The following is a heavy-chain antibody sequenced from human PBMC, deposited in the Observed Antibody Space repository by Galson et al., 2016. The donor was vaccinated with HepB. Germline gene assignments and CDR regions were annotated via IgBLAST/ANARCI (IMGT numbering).Heavy chain of an antibody. V-gene: IGHV1-18*04. Sequence: SVKVSCKASGYTFTNYGTSWVRQAPGQGLEWMGWISAYNGNTKYAQKFQDRITMTTDTSTNTAYMEMRSLRSDDTAVYYCARDVRYDISRSRADFWGQGTLVTVSS. CDR2: ISAYNGNT. J-gene: IGHJ4*02. CDR1: GYTFTNYG. CDR3: ARDVRYDISRSRADF. D-gene: IGHD3-9*01.